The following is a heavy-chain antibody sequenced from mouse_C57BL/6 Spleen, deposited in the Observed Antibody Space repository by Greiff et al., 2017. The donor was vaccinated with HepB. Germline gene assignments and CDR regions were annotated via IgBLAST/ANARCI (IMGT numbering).Heavy chain of an antibody. V-gene: IGHV3-6*01. J-gene: IGHJ4*01. Sequence: EVQLQQSGPGLVKPSHSLSLSCTATGYSFTSGYYWYWIRQSPGNKLEWMGYGSYDGSNNYNPNLKNRTTITRDTSKNQFFLKVNSVTTEDTATYYGASDYYCSGWVGRYAMDYWGQGTSVTVSS. CDR2: GSYDGSN. CDR3: ASDYYCSGWVGRYAMDY. D-gene: IGHD1-1*01. CDR1: GYSFTSGYY.